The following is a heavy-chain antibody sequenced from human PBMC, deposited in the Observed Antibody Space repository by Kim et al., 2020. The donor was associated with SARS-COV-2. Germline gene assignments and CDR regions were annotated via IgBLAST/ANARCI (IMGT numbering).Heavy chain of an antibody. CDR2: ISGSGGDT. CDR1: GFTFKIYG. CDR3: AKDLGIEQGYYDSSGYYYQSYYYGRDV. Sequence: GGSLRLSCAASGFTFKIYGMSWVRQPPGKGLELVSGISGSGGDTYYADSVKGRFTISRDNSKNTLYLQRNSLRAEETAVYYCAKDLGIEQGYYDSSGYYYQSYYYGRDVWGQGTTVTVSS. V-gene: IGHV3-23*01. J-gene: IGHJ6*02. D-gene: IGHD3-22*01.